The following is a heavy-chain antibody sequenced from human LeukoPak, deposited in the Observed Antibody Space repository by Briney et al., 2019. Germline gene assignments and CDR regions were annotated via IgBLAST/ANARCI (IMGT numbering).Heavy chain of an antibody. J-gene: IGHJ5*02. V-gene: IGHV4-59*08. CDR1: GGSISSDY. D-gene: IGHD3-16*01. CDR3: ARLADLTTGGITYHSLDP. Sequence: SETLSLTCTVSGGSISSDYWTWVRQPPGKRLEWIAYINYSGDTNYSPSLKSRVTISIDTSKNQFSLRLSSVTAADTAVYYCARLADLTTGGITYHSLDPWGQGTLVTVSS. CDR2: INYSGDT.